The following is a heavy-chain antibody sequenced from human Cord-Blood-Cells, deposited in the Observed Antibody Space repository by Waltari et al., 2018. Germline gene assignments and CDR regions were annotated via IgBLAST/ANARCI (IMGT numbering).Heavy chain of an antibody. CDR1: GGSFSGYY. CDR3: ARAMTRVAFDI. J-gene: IGHJ3*02. Sequence: QVQLQQWGAGLLKPSATLSLTCAVYGGSFSGYYWSWIRQPPGKGLELIGEINHSGSTNYNPSLKRRVTISVDTSKNQFSLKLSSVTAADTAVYYCARAMTRVAFDIWCQGTMVTVSS. CDR2: INHSGST. V-gene: IGHV4-34*01. D-gene: IGHD4-17*01.